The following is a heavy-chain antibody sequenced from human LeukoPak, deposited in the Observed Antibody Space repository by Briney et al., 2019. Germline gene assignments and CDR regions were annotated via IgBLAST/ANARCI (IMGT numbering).Heavy chain of an antibody. D-gene: IGHD6-13*01. CDR1: GFTFNNYG. Sequence: GGSLRLSCEASGFTFNNYGLTWVRQAPGKGLEWVSVISGSGGSTFYADSVKGRFTISRDNSKNTLYLQMNSLRAEDTAVYYCAKASGRVAAAGTFYWGQGTLVTVSS. CDR2: ISGSGGST. V-gene: IGHV3-23*01. J-gene: IGHJ4*02. CDR3: AKASGRVAAAGTFY.